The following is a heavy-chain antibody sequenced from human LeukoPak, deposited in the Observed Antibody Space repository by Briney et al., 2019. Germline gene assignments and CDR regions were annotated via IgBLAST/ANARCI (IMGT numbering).Heavy chain of an antibody. CDR1: GYTFTGYY. V-gene: IGHV7-4-1*02. D-gene: IGHD6-13*01. CDR3: ARVDRAQQLRPFDY. CDR2: INTNTGNP. J-gene: IGHJ4*02. Sequence: ASVKVSCKASGYTFTGYYMHWVRQAPGQGLEWMGWINTNTGNPTYAQGFTGRFVFSLDTSVSTAYLQISSLKAEDTAVYYCARVDRAQQLRPFDYWGQGTLVTVSS.